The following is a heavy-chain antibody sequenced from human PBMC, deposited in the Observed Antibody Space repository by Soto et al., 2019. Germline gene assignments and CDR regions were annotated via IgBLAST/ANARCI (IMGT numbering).Heavy chain of an antibody. CDR3: AKDYGLLWFGESNSFDY. CDR2: ISGSGGST. J-gene: IGHJ4*02. Sequence: GGSLRLSCAASGFTFSSYAMSWVRQAPGKGLEWVSAISGSGGSTYYADSVKGRFTISRDNSKNTLYLQMNSLRAEDTAVYYCAKDYGLLWFGESNSFDYWGQGTLVTVSS. D-gene: IGHD3-10*01. V-gene: IGHV3-23*01. CDR1: GFTFSSYA.